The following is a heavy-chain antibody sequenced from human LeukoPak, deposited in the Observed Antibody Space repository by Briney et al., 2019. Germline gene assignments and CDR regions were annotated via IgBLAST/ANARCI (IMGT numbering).Heavy chain of an antibody. CDR2: IYYNGDT. CDR1: GGSISGYH. V-gene: IGHV4-59*08. J-gene: IGHJ4*02. CDR3: ARLGDCGHDCYSHDY. D-gene: IGHD2-21*01. Sequence: SETLSLTCIVSGGSISGYHWGWVRQPPGKGLEYISFIYYNGDTNYNPSLKSRVTMSVDKSKNQFSLKLSSVTAADTAVYYCARLGDCGHDCYSHDYWGQGTLVTVSS.